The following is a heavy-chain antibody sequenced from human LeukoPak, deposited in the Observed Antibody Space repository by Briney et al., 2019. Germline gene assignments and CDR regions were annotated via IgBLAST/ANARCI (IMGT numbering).Heavy chain of an antibody. J-gene: IGHJ4*02. CDR2: IIPIFGTA. CDR3: AREYYYDSSGYYYVIDY. CDR1: GGTFSSYA. Sequence: TVKVSCKASGGTFSSYAISWVRQAPGQGLEWMGRIIPIFGTANYAQKFQGRVTITTDESTSTAYMELSSLRSEDTAVYYCAREYYYDSSGYYYVIDYWGQGTLVTVSS. D-gene: IGHD3-22*01. V-gene: IGHV1-69*05.